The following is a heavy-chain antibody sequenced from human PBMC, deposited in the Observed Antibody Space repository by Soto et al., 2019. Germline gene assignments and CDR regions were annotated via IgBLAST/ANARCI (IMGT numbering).Heavy chain of an antibody. V-gene: IGHV4-59*01. J-gene: IGHJ5*02. CDR2: IYYSGST. CDR1: GGSISSYY. CDR3: ARVTSXDFWSGYYTGLYNWFDP. D-gene: IGHD3-3*01. Sequence: KTSETLSLTCTVSGGSISSYYWSWIRQPPGKGLEWIGYIYYSGSTNYNPSLKSRVTISVDTSKNQFSLKLSSVAAADTAVYYCARVTSXDFWSGYYTGLYNWFDPWGPGTLVTVSS.